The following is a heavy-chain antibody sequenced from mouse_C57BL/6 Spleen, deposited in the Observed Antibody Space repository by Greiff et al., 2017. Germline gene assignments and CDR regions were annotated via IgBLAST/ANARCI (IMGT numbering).Heavy chain of an antibody. CDR1: GYTFTDHT. CDR2: IYPRDGST. CDR3: ARSSYYSNYLAWFAY. J-gene: IGHJ3*01. D-gene: IGHD2-5*01. Sequence: VQLVESDAELVKPGASVKISCKVSGYTFTDHTINWMKQRPEQGLEWIGYIYPRDGSTKYNEKFKGKATLTADKSSSTAYLQLNSLTSEYSAVYFCARSSYYSNYLAWFAYWGQGTLVTVSA. V-gene: IGHV1-78*01.